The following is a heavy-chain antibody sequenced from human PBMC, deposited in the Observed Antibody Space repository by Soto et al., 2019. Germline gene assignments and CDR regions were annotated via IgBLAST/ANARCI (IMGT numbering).Heavy chain of an antibody. J-gene: IGHJ4*02. D-gene: IGHD2-8*02. V-gene: IGHV4-34*01. Sequence: QVQLQQWGAGLLKPSETLSLTCAVYGGSFSGYYWTWIRQPPGTGLEWIGEINHSGSTNYNPSLKCRVTISVDPSKNQFSLKLTSVTAADTAVYYCARDKITGLFDYWGQGTLVTVSS. CDR1: GGSFSGYY. CDR3: ARDKITGLFDY. CDR2: INHSGST.